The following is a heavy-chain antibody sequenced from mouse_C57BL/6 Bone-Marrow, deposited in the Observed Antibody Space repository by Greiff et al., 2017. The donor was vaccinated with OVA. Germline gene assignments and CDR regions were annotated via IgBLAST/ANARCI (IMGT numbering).Heavy chain of an antibody. CDR2: IDPEDGET. V-gene: IGHV14-2*01. CDR1: GFNINDYY. CDR3: AKAVVAPYYAMDY. Sequence: EVQLQESGAELVKPGASVKLSCTASGFNINDYYMHWVKQRTEQGLEWIGRIDPEDGETKYAPKFQGKATITADTSSNTAYLQLSSLTSEDTAVYYCAKAVVAPYYAMDYWGQGTSVTVSS. D-gene: IGHD1-1*01. J-gene: IGHJ4*01.